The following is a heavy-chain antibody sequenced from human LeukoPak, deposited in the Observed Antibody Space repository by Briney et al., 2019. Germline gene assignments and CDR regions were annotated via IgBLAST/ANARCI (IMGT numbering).Heavy chain of an antibody. CDR3: ARGAGGCRFDP. J-gene: IGHJ5*02. V-gene: IGHV4-59*01. CDR1: GGSINDYH. Sequence: ASETLSLTCTVSGGSINDYHWTWIRQPPGKGLEYIGYVYNNGRTFYNPSLKSRVTMSADTSKKQFSLILTSVTAADTAVYYCARGAGGCRFDPWGQGTLVTVSS. D-gene: IGHD3-10*01. CDR2: VYNNGRT.